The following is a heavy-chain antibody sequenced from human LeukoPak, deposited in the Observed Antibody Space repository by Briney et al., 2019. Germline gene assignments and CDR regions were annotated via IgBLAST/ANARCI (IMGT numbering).Heavy chain of an antibody. Sequence: SETLSLTCAVYGGSFSGYYWSWIRQPPGKVLEWIGEINHSGSTNYNPSLKSRVTISVDTSKNQFSLKLSSVTAADTAVYYCARAYCDILTGPDMDVWGKGTTVTVSS. D-gene: IGHD3-9*01. CDR2: INHSGST. V-gene: IGHV4-34*01. CDR3: ARAYCDILTGPDMDV. J-gene: IGHJ6*03. CDR1: GGSFSGYY.